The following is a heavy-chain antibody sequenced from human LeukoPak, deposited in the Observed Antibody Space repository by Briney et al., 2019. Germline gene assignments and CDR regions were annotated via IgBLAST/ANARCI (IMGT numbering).Heavy chain of an antibody. Sequence: GGSLRLAWAASGFAFSSYAMTWVRQAAGKGLEWVSDISGSGASTYYADSVKGRFTISRDNSKNTLYLQMNSLRAEDTAVYYCAKDSGNRDNWFDPWGQGTLVTVSS. J-gene: IGHJ5*02. D-gene: IGHD1-14*01. CDR1: GFAFSSYA. V-gene: IGHV3-23*01. CDR2: ISGSGAST. CDR3: AKDSGNRDNWFDP.